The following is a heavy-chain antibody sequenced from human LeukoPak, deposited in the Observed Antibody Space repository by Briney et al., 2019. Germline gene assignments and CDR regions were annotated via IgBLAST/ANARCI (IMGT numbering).Heavy chain of an antibody. J-gene: IGHJ4*02. CDR3: AKGPCTNGVCYAYYFDY. CDR1: GFTFDDYA. D-gene: IGHD2-8*01. CDR2: ISGDGGST. V-gene: IGHV3-43*02. Sequence: GGSLRLSCAASGFTFDDYAMHWVRQAPGKGLEWVSLISGDGGSTYYADSVKGRFTISRDNSKNSLYLQMNSLRTEDTALYYSAKGPCTNGVCYAYYFDYWGQGTLVTVSS.